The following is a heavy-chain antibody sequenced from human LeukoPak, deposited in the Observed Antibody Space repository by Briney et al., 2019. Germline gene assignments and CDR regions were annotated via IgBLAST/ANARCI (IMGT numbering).Heavy chain of an antibody. V-gene: IGHV3-23*01. D-gene: IGHD1-26*01. CDR3: AKVYRGNSVDIVFGQ. CDR2: ISADGPT. Sequence: GGSLRLSCAASGFTFSSSPMSWVRQAPGKGLDWVSSISADGPTYYADPVKGRFTISRDNSGNTLYLQMTSLRADDTAIYYCAKVYRGNSVDIVFGQWGQGALVTVSS. CDR1: GFTFSSSP. J-gene: IGHJ4*02.